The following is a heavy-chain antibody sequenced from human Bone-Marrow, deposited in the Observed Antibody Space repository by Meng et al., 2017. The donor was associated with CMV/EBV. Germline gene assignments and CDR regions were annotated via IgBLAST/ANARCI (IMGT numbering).Heavy chain of an antibody. CDR2: MNPNSSNT. J-gene: IGHJ6*02. CDR3: ARESGVVVPAARGQDYYYGMDV. Sequence: ASVKISCKASGYTFTGYYMHWVRQAPGQGLEWMGWMNPNSSNTGYAQKFQGRVTMTRNTSISTAYMELSSLRSEDTAVYYCARESGVVVPAARGQDYYYGMDVWGQGTTVTVSS. V-gene: IGHV1-8*02. D-gene: IGHD2-2*01. CDR1: GYTFTGYY.